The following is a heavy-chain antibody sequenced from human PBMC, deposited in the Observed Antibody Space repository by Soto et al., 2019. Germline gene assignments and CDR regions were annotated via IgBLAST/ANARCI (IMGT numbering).Heavy chain of an antibody. V-gene: IGHV1-46*01. Sequence: ASVKVSCKASGFPFTSFFIHWVRQAPGQGLEWMGVINPRSGSANYAQKFQDRLTLTRDTSSTTVYMDLSSLKSEDTALYYCVRAPYSFDIWGHGTLVTVSS. J-gene: IGHJ4*01. CDR3: VRAPYSFDI. CDR1: GFPFTSFF. CDR2: INPRSGSA.